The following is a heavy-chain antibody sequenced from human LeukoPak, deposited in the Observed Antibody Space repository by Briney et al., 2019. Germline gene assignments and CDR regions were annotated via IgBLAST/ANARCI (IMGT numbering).Heavy chain of an antibody. V-gene: IGHV3-30-3*01. Sequence: GGSLRLSCAASGFTFSSYAMHWVRQAPGKGLEWVAVISYDGSNKYYADSVKGRFTISRDDSKNTLYLQMNSLRAEDTAVYYCARDRTLDYYDSSGYYCGYFDYWGQGTLVTVSS. CDR3: ARDRTLDYYDSSGYYCGYFDY. J-gene: IGHJ4*02. CDR2: ISYDGSNK. D-gene: IGHD3-22*01. CDR1: GFTFSSYA.